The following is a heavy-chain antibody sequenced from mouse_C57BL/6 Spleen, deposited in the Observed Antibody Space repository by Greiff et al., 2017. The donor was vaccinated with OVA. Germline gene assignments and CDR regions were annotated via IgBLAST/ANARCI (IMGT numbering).Heavy chain of an antibody. CDR1: GYSITSGYY. J-gene: IGHJ3*01. Sequence: EVQRVESGPGLVKPSQSLSLTCSVTGYSITSGYYWNWIRQFPGNKLEWMGYISYDGSNNYNPSLKNRISITRDTSKNQFFLKLNSVTTEDTATYYCARGEDYGSSYWFAYWGQGTLVTVSA. CDR3: ARGEDYGSSYWFAY. V-gene: IGHV3-6*01. CDR2: ISYDGSN. D-gene: IGHD1-1*01.